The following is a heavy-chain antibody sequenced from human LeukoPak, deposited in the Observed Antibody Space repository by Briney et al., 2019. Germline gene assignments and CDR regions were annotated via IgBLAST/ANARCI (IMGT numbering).Heavy chain of an antibody. J-gene: IGHJ2*01. CDR1: GGSIVSRDW. V-gene: IGHV4-59*01. CDR3: ARTYGSSGLGYFDL. D-gene: IGHD6-13*01. CDR2: IYYSGST. Sequence: SETLSLTCAVSGGSIVSRDWWTWVRQPPGKGLEWIGYIYYSGSTNYSPSLKSRLTISVDTSKNQFSLKLSSVTAADTAVYYCARTYGSSGLGYFDLWGRGTLVTVSS.